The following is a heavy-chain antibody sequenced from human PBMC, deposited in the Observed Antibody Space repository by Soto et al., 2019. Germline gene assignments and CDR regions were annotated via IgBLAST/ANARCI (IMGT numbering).Heavy chain of an antibody. J-gene: IGHJ5*02. Sequence: SETLSLTCTVSGGSISSYYWSWIRQPPGKGLEWIGYIYYSGSTNYNPSLKSRVTISVDTSKNQFSLKLSSVTAADTAVYYCARVIVIPLISSRWFDPWGQGTLVTVSS. CDR2: IYYSGST. CDR1: GGSISSYY. CDR3: ARVIVIPLISSRWFDP. V-gene: IGHV4-59*08. D-gene: IGHD3-16*02.